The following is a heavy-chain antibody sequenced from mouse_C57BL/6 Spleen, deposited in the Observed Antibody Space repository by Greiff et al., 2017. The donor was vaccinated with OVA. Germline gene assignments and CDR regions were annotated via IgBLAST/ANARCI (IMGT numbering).Heavy chain of an antibody. Sequence: QVQLKQPGAELVKPGASVKLSCKASGYTFTSYWMHWVKQRPGRGLEWIGRIDPNSGGTKYNEKFKSKATLTVDKPSSTAYMQLSSLTSEDAAVYYCARSGYDYDVGYAMDYWGQGTSVTVSS. J-gene: IGHJ4*01. CDR3: ARSGYDYDVGYAMDY. D-gene: IGHD2-4*01. CDR1: GYTFTSYW. V-gene: IGHV1-72*01. CDR2: IDPNSGGT.